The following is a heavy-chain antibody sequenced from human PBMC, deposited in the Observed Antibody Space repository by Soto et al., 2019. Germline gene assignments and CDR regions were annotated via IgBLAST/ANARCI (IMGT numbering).Heavy chain of an antibody. V-gene: IGHV2-5*02. CDR3: AHRRGYYGSGSYSGMFWFDP. D-gene: IGHD3-10*01. CDR2: IYWDDDK. J-gene: IGHJ5*02. CDR1: GFSLSTSGVA. Sequence: QITLKESGPTLVKPTQTLTLTCTFSGFSLSTSGVAVGWIRQPPGKALEWLALIYWDDDKRYSPSLKSRLTITKDASKNQVVLTMTNMDTVDTATYYCAHRRGYYGSGSYSGMFWFDPWGQGTLVTVSS.